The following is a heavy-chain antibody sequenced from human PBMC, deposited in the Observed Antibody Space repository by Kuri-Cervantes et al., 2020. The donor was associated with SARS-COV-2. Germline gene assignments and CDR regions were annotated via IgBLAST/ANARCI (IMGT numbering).Heavy chain of an antibody. CDR2: IYYSGST. V-gene: IGHV4-59*01. D-gene: IGHD2-2*01. CDR3: ARDAVVPAAMCYYYGMAV. J-gene: IGHJ6*02. CDR1: GGSISSYY. Sequence: SETLSLTCAVSGGSISSYYWSWIRQPPGKGLEWIGYIYYSGSTNYNPSLKSRVTISVDTSKNQFSLKLSSVTAADTAVYYCARDAVVPAAMCYYYGMAVWGQGPTVTVSS.